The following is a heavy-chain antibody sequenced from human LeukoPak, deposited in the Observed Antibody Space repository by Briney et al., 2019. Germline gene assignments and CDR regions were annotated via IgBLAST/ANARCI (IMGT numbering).Heavy chain of an antibody. CDR3: AKANWDYFDY. Sequence: GGSLRLSCAASGFTFSSYGMDWVRRAPGKGLEWVSGISGSGDRIFYADSVKGRFTISRDNSKNTLYLQMNSLGAEDTAVYYCAKANWDYFDYWGQGTLVTVSS. V-gene: IGHV3-23*01. D-gene: IGHD7-27*01. CDR1: GFTFSSYG. J-gene: IGHJ4*02. CDR2: ISGSGDRI.